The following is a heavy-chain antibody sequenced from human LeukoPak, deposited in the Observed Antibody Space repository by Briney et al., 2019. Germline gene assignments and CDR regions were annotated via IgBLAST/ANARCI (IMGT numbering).Heavy chain of an antibody. D-gene: IGHD2-2*01. Sequence: GGSLRLSCAASGFFFSSYGMHWVRQAPGKGLDWLALISHDGSHKYYADSVKGRFTISRDNSKNTLYLQMNSLRAEDTAVYYCARELYCSSTSCTVLDYWGQGTLVTVSS. CDR2: ISHDGSHK. J-gene: IGHJ4*02. V-gene: IGHV3-30*03. CDR3: ARELYCSSTSCTVLDY. CDR1: GFFFSSYG.